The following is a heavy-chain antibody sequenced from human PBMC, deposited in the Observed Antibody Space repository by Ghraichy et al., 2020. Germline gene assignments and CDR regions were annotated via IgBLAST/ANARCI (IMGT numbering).Heavy chain of an antibody. J-gene: IGHJ4*02. CDR3: AKEMDTRGWYSADY. CDR2: IRGSGVKT. D-gene: IGHD6-19*01. CDR1: GFTFSNYA. Sequence: CAASGFTFSNYAMSWFRQAPGKGLEWVSAIRGSGVKTYYAESVKGRFTVSRDNSRDSLYLQMNSLRAEDTAVYYCAKEMDTRGWYSADYWGQGTLVTVSS. V-gene: IGHV3-23*01.